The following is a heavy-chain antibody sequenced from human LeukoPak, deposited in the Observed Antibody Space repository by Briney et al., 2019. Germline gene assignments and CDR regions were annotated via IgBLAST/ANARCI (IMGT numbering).Heavy chain of an antibody. CDR2: INHNAETI. J-gene: IGHJ4*02. Sequence: GGSLRLSCAASGFTFSSYVMSWVRQAPGKGLKWVSYINHNAETIYYADSVKGRFTISRDNAKNVLYLQMNRLRDGDTAVYYCARDSDWAFDNWGQGTLVTVSS. D-gene: IGHD2-21*02. CDR1: GFTFSSYV. V-gene: IGHV3-48*02. CDR3: ARDSDWAFDN.